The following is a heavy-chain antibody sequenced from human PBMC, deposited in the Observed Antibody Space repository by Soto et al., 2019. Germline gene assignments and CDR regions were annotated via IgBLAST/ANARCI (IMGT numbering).Heavy chain of an antibody. D-gene: IGHD2-2*01. CDR2: INHSGST. Sequence: SETLSLTCAVYGGSFSGYYWSWIRQPPGKXLEWIGEINHSGSTNYNPSLKSRVTISVDTSKNQFSLKLSSVTAADTAVYYCARGGDIVVVPAANYYYYGMDVWGQGITVTVSS. CDR3: ARGGDIVVVPAANYYYYGMDV. CDR1: GGSFSGYY. J-gene: IGHJ6*02. V-gene: IGHV4-34*01.